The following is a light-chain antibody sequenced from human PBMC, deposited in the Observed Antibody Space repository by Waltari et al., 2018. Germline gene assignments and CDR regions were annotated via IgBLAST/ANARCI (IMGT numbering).Light chain of an antibody. CDR2: AAS. J-gene: IGKJ4*01. CDR1: QDINIH. CDR3: QKYNNVPQP. V-gene: IGKV1-27*01. Sequence: DIQVTQSPSSLSADVGDRVTITCRASQDINIHLAWYQQKPGRVPKLLIYAASTLQSGVPSRVSGSGSGTDFTLTISSLQPEDFATYYCQKYNNVPQPFGGGTKVEI.